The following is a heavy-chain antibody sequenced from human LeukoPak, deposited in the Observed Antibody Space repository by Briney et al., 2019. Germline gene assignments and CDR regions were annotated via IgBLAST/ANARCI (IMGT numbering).Heavy chain of an antibody. CDR3: ARETTYDSDRSGFV. CDR2: ITSSPTYI. Sequence: NPGGSLRLSCAASGFSFSTYSMNWVRQAPGKGLEWVSSITSSPTYIYYADSVKGRFTISRDNAKNSVYLQMNSLRVEDTAVYYCARETTYDSDRSGFVWGQGTKVAVSS. D-gene: IGHD3-22*01. J-gene: IGHJ4*02. CDR1: GFSFSTYS. V-gene: IGHV3-21*01.